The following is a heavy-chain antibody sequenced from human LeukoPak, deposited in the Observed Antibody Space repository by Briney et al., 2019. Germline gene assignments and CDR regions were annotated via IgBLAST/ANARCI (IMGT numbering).Heavy chain of an antibody. CDR2: IRSSGTYV. J-gene: IGHJ3*02. D-gene: IGHD3-9*01. Sequence: KSGGSLRLSCAASGFTFSSYSMNWVRQAPGKGLEWVSSIRSSGTYVYYADSVKGRFTISRDNAKNSLSLQMNSLRADDAAVYYCARASSKQLAGYLPDGFDIWGQGTMVTVSS. CDR1: GFTFSSYS. V-gene: IGHV3-21*01. CDR3: ARASSKQLAGYLPDGFDI.